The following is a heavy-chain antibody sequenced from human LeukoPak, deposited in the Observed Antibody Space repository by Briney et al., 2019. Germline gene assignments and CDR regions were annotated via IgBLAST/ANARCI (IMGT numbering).Heavy chain of an antibody. Sequence: GGSLRLSCAASGFTFSSYALHWVRQAPGKGLEWVAVISYDGSNKYYADSVKGRFTISRDNSKNTLSLQMNSLRAEDTAVYYCARAAHTTYVLGRYYYYAMDVWGQGTTVTVSS. CDR1: GFTFSSYA. V-gene: IGHV3-30-3*01. CDR3: ARAAHTTYVLGRYYYYAMDV. CDR2: ISYDGSNK. D-gene: IGHD3-10*01. J-gene: IGHJ6*02.